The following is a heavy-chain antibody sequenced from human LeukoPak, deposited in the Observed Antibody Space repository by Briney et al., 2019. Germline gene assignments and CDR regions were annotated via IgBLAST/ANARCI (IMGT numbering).Heavy chain of an antibody. J-gene: IGHJ4*02. CDR3: AKDAYLDY. CDR1: GFTFSSYG. Sequence: GGSLRLSCAASGFTFSSYGIHWVRQAPGKGLEWVAVISYDGSNKYYADSVKGRFTISRDNSKNTLYLQMNSLRAEDTAVYYCAKDAYLDYWGQGTLVTVSS. V-gene: IGHV3-30*18. CDR2: ISYDGSNK.